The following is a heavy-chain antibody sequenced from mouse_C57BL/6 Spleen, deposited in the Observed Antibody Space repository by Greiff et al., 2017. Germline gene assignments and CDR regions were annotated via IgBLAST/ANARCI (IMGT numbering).Heavy chain of an antibody. Sequence: VQLQQSGAELARPGASVKMSCKASGYTFTSYTMHWVKQRPGQGLEWIGYINPSSGYTKYNQKIKDKATLTADKSSSTAYMQLSSLTSEDSAVYYCASLRRGYDAMDYWGQGTSVTVSS. J-gene: IGHJ4*01. V-gene: IGHV1-4*01. CDR3: ASLRRGYDAMDY. D-gene: IGHD1-2*01. CDR2: INPSSGYT. CDR1: GYTFTSYT.